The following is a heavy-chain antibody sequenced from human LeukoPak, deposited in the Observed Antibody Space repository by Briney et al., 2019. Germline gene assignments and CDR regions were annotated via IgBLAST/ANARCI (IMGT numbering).Heavy chain of an antibody. V-gene: IGHV3-15*01. Sequence: GGSLRLSCVDSGFTFTNAWMSWVRQAPGKGLEWIGRIKSKTDGETTNYAEPVRGRFTISRDDSKSAVYLQMNSLKIEDTAVYYCTTDLGTYYHGSRRLIPIDYWGQGTLVTVSS. CDR1: GFTFTNAW. CDR2: IKSKTDGETT. CDR3: TTDLGTYYHGSRRLIPIDY. J-gene: IGHJ4*02. D-gene: IGHD3-10*01.